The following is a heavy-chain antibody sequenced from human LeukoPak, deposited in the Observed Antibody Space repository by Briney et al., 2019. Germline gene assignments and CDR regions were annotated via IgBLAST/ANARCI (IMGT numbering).Heavy chain of an antibody. CDR1: DGSISSSSDS. J-gene: IGHJ4*02. D-gene: IGHD5-12*01. V-gene: IGHV4-39*07. CDR2: IDYSGTT. Sequence: PSETLSLTCTVSDGSISSSSDSWGWIRQPPGKGVEWIGSIDYSGTTYYNPSLESRVTISIDTSKNQFSLKLSSVTAADTAVYYCARVVKWLRLPDYWGQGTLVTVSS. CDR3: ARVVKWLRLPDY.